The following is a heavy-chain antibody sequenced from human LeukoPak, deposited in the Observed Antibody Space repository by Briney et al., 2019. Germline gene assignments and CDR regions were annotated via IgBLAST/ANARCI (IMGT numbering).Heavy chain of an antibody. Sequence: SETLSLTCAVYGGSFSGYYWSWIRQPPGKGLEWIGEINHSGSTNYNPSLKSRVTISVDTSKNQFSLKLSSVTAADTAVYYCARHRIYYYGSGIKGDFQHWGQGTLVTVSS. D-gene: IGHD3-10*01. CDR1: GGSFSGYY. CDR2: INHSGST. J-gene: IGHJ1*01. V-gene: IGHV4-34*01. CDR3: ARHRIYYYGSGIKGDFQH.